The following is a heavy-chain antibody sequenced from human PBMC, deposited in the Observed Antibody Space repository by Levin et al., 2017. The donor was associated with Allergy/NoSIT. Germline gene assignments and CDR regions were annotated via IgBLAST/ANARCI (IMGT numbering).Heavy chain of an antibody. V-gene: IGHV3-72*01. D-gene: IGHD1/OR15-1a*01. CDR2: TKNRAYSYTT. CDR1: GFTFSDHY. J-gene: IGHJ6*03. Sequence: GGSLRLSCAASGFTFSDHYMDWVRQAPGKGLEWVGRTKNRAYSYTTLYAASVKDRFTISRDDSQNTLYLQMNSLKTEDTAVYYCVRLTKQGGTNINYMDVWGKGTTVTVSS. CDR3: VRLTKQGGTNINYMDV.